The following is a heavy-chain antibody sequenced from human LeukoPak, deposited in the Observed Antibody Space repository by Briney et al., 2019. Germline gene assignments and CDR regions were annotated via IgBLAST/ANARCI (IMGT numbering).Heavy chain of an antibody. CDR1: GYSISSGYY. D-gene: IGHD6-19*01. Sequence: SETLSLTCTVSGYSISSGYYWGWIRQPPGKGLGWIGSIYYSGSSYYSPSLKSRVTITVDTSKNQFSLKLSSVTAADTAVYYCVSHLYSSGWYNSFDPWGQGTLVTVSS. J-gene: IGHJ5*02. V-gene: IGHV4-38-2*02. CDR3: VSHLYSSGWYNSFDP. CDR2: IYYSGSS.